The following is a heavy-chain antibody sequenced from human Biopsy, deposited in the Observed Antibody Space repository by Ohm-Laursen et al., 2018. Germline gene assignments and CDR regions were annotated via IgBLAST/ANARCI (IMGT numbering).Heavy chain of an antibody. D-gene: IGHD1-26*01. CDR2: VSSDGKNK. CDR3: AKGLYSGSYYYDS. Sequence: SLRLSCAASGFTFSSYGMHWVRQAPGRGLEWVAAVSSDGKNKHYADSVQGRFTISRDNSKNTVDLQMNSLRAEDTAVYYCAKGLYSGSYYYDSWGQGTLVTVSS. CDR1: GFTFSSYG. J-gene: IGHJ4*02. V-gene: IGHV3-30*18.